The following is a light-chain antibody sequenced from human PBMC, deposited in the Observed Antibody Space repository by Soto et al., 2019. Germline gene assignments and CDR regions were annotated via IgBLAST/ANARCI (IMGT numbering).Light chain of an antibody. J-gene: IGLJ1*01. V-gene: IGLV2-14*01. Sequence: QSALTQPASLSGSPGQSITISCTGTSSDICGYYYVSWYQHHPGKAPKLLIYQVTNRPSRVSNRSSGSKSGNTASLTISGLQADDEADYYCNSHSSSDIFYVFGTGTKV. CDR3: NSHSSSDIFYV. CDR2: QVT. CDR1: SSDICGYYY.